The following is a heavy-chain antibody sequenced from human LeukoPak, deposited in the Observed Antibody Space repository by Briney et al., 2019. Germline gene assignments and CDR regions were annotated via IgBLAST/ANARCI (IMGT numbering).Heavy chain of an antibody. Sequence: PGGSLRLSCAASEFSVGSNYMTWVRQAPGKGLEWVSLIYSGGSTYYADSVKGRFTISRDNSKNTLYLQMNSLRAEDTAVYYCAKDGRYSSSFQWFHYFYMDVWGKGTTVTVSS. D-gene: IGHD6-13*01. CDR1: EFSVGSNY. V-gene: IGHV3-66*02. CDR2: IYSGGST. J-gene: IGHJ6*03. CDR3: AKDGRYSSSFQWFHYFYMDV.